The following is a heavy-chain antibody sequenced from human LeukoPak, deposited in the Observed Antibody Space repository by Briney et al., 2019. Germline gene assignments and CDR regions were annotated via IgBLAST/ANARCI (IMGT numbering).Heavy chain of an antibody. D-gene: IGHD4-17*01. CDR2: INHNGNVN. CDR1: GFTFSSYW. V-gene: IGHV3-7*03. J-gene: IGHJ6*02. Sequence: GGSLRLSCAASGFTFSSYWMNWARQAPGKGLEWVASINHNGNVNYYVDSVKGRFTISRDNAKNSLYLQMSNLRAEDTAVYSCARDGDYVDYYGMDVWGQGTTVTVSS. CDR3: ARDGDYVDYYGMDV.